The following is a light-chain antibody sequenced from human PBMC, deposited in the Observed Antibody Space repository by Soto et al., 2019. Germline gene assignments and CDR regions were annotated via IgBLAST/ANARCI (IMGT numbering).Light chain of an antibody. CDR3: QQYNSTPPT. J-gene: IGKJ1*01. Sequence: EIVLTQSPGTLSLSPGDRATLSCRASQSVNSNYLAWYQRKPGQAPRLLIYGASNRATDIPYRFSASGYGAGFTLTIVSLDAEDFAVYYCQQYNSTPPTFGQGTKVEVK. V-gene: IGKV3-20*01. CDR2: GAS. CDR1: QSVNSNY.